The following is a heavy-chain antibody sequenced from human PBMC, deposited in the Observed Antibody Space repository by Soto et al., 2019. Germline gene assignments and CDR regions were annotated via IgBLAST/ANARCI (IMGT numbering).Heavy chain of an antibody. CDR2: ISYDGSNK. CDR1: GFTFSSYG. J-gene: IGHJ2*01. V-gene: IGHV3-30*18. CDR3: AKGGPDYYDSSSSTTGAWYFDL. Sequence: QVQLVESGGGVVQPGRSLRLSCAASGFTFSSYGMHWVRQAPGKGLEWVAVISYDGSNKYYADSVKGRFTISRDNSKNTLYLQMNSLRAEDTAVYYCAKGGPDYYDSSSSTTGAWYFDLWGRGTLVTVSS. D-gene: IGHD3-22*01.